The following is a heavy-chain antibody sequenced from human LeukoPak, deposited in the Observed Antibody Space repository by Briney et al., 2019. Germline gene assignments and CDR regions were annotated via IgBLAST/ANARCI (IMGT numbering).Heavy chain of an antibody. V-gene: IGHV4-59*01. CDR3: ARGHYGSGTGTYPD. CDR2: IYYSGST. CDR1: GASISPNY. D-gene: IGHD3-10*01. J-gene: IGHJ4*02. Sequence: SETLSLTCTVSGASISPNYWSWIRQPPGKGLEWIGYIYYSGSTNYNPSLKSRVTISVDTSKNQLSLNLSSVTAADTAVYYRARGHYGSGTGTYPDCGQGTLVTVSS.